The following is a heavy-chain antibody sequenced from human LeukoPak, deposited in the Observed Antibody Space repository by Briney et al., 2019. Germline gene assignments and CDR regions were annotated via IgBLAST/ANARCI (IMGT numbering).Heavy chain of an antibody. J-gene: IGHJ3*02. CDR3: ARGRMVRGVIKDDAFDI. Sequence: GGSLRLSCAASGFTFSNYEMNWVRQAPGKGLVWVSRINSNGSSTSYADSVKGRFTISRDNAKNTLYLQMNSLRAEDTAVYYCARGRMVRGVIKDDAFDIWGQGTMVTVSS. CDR2: INSNGSST. V-gene: IGHV3-74*01. CDR1: GFTFSNYE. D-gene: IGHD3-10*01.